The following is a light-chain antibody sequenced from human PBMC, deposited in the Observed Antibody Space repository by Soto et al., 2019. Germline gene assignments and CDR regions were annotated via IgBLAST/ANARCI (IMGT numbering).Light chain of an antibody. CDR3: MQGTHWPWWT. J-gene: IGKJ1*01. V-gene: IGKV2-30*01. Sequence: VVKTQSPLSLPVTLGQPASISCRSSQSLVYSDGNTSLNWFQQRPGQSLRRLIHKVSDRDVGVQDRVSGSGAGAYFTLHISRVEVEDVGLYYCMQGTHWPWWTFGQGTKVEIK. CDR1: QSLVYSDGNTS. CDR2: KVS.